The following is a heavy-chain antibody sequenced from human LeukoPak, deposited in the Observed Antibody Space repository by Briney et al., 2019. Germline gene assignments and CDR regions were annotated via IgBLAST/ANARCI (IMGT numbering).Heavy chain of an antibody. CDR3: ARDKVHYYDSSGQGYWFDP. CDR2: ISYDGSNK. J-gene: IGHJ5*02. CDR1: GFTFSSYA. D-gene: IGHD3-22*01. Sequence: GALRLSCAASGFTFSSYAMHWVRQAPGKGLEWVAVISYDGSNKYYADSVKGRFTISRDNSKNTLYLQMNSLRAEDTAVYYCARDKVHYYDSSGQGYWFDPWGQGTLVTVSS. V-gene: IGHV3-30-3*01.